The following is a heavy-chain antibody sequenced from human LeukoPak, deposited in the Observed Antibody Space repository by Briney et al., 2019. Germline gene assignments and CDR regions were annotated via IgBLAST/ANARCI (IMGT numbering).Heavy chain of an antibody. J-gene: IGHJ6*02. D-gene: IGHD6-13*01. V-gene: IGHV3-11*01. CDR1: GFTFSDYY. CDR2: ISSSGSTI. Sequence: GGSLRLSCAASGFTFSDYYMSWIRQAPGKGLEWVSYISSSGSTIYYADSVKGRFTISRDNAKNSLYLQMNSLRAEDTAVYYCARSLNRAAAGYYYYYGMDVWGQGTTVTVSS. CDR3: ARSLNRAAAGYYYYYGMDV.